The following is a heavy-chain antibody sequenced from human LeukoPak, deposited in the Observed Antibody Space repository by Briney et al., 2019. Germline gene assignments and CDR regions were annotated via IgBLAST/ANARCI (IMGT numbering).Heavy chain of an antibody. Sequence: PGGSLRLSCAASGFIFSSYWMSWVRQAPGKGLEWVANIKQDGSEEYYVDSLKGRFTISRDNAKNSLYLQTNSLRVEDTAVYYCVRGGYSHGYFAYWGQGTQVTVSS. J-gene: IGHJ4*02. CDR1: GFIFSSYW. V-gene: IGHV3-7*03. CDR3: VRGGYSHGYFAY. D-gene: IGHD5-18*01. CDR2: IKQDGSEE.